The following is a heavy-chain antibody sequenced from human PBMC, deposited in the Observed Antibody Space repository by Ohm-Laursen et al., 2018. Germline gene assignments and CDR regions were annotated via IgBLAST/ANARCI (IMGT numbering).Heavy chain of an antibody. CDR3: ARGSLNGLDV. J-gene: IGHJ6*02. D-gene: IGHD3-16*01. CDR2: INRDGSGK. CDR1: GFTFSRYW. Sequence: SLRLSCSATGFTFSRYWMNWIRQVPGKGLEWVANINRDGSGKYYGDSVNGRFTISRDNAKNSLHLEMNSLRVEDTAVYYCARGSLNGLDVWGQGTTVTVSS. V-gene: IGHV3-7*01.